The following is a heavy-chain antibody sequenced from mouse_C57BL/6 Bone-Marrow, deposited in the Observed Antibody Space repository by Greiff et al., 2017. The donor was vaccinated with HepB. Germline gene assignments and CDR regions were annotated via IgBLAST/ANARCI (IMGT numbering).Heavy chain of an antibody. CDR3: ARHNYYGSSWGFAY. J-gene: IGHJ3*01. CDR1: GFTFSSYG. CDR2: ISSGGSYT. D-gene: IGHD1-1*01. V-gene: IGHV5-6*02. Sequence: DVKLVESGGDLVKPGGSLKLSCAASGFTFSSYGMSWVRQTPDKRLEWVATISSGGSYTYYPDSVKGRFTISRDNAKNTLYLQMSSLKSEDTAMYYCARHNYYGSSWGFAYWGQGTLVTVSA.